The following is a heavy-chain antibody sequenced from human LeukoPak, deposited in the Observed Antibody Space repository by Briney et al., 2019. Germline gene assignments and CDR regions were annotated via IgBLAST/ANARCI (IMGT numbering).Heavy chain of an antibody. CDR3: ARDITGPPWTDWFDP. Sequence: GGSLRLSCAASGFTFSSYAMHWVRQAPGKGLEWVAVISYDGSNKYYADSVKGRFTISRDNSKNTLYLQMTSLRAEDTAVYYCARDITGPPWTDWFDPWGQGTLVTVSS. CDR2: ISYDGSNK. CDR1: GFTFSSYA. J-gene: IGHJ5*02. V-gene: IGHV3-30-3*01. D-gene: IGHD1-1*01.